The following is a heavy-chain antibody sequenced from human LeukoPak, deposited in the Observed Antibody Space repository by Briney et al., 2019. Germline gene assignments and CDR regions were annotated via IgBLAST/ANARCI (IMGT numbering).Heavy chain of an antibody. D-gene: IGHD5-24*01. CDR1: GFTFGDYA. CDR3: TRAEMATTSFDS. V-gene: IGHV3-49*04. CDR2: IRGKAYGGTT. Sequence: PGRSLRLSCTTSGFTFGDYAMGRVRQAPGKGLEWVSFIRGKAYGGTTEYAASVKRRFTISRDNSKNIAYLQMNSLKTEDTAVYYCTRAEMATTSFDSWGQGTPVTVSS. J-gene: IGHJ4*02.